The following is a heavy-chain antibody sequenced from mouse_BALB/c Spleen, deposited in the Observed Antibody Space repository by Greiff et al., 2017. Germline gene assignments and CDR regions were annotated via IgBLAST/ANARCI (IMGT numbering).Heavy chain of an antibody. Sequence: EVKLVESGGGLVQPGGSRKLSCAASGFTFSSFGMHWVRQAPEKGLEWVAYISSGSSTIYYADTVKGRFTLSRDNPKNTLFLQMTSLRSEDTAMYYCARAKSMRSLAMDYWGQGTSVTVSS. CDR3: ARAKSMRSLAMDY. J-gene: IGHJ4*01. V-gene: IGHV5-17*02. CDR1: GFTFSSFG. D-gene: IGHD2-3*01. CDR2: ISSGSSTI.